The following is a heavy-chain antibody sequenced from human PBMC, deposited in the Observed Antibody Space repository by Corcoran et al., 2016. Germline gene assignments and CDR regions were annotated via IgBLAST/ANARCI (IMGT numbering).Heavy chain of an antibody. D-gene: IGHD2-21*01. J-gene: IGHJ4*02. CDR3: TTVAIRGNRDFDY. CDR2: IKSQTDGGTT. V-gene: IGHV3-15*07. CDR1: GFTFSNAW. Sequence: EVQLVESGGGLVKPGGSLRLSCAASGFTFSNAWMNWVRQAPGKGLEWVGRIKSQTDGGTTDYAAPVKGRFTISRDDSKNTLYLQMNSLKTEDTAVYYCTTVAIRGNRDFDYWGQGTLVTVSS.